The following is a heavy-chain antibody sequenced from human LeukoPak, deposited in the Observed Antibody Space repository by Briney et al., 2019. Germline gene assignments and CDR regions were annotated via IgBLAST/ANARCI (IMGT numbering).Heavy chain of an antibody. CDR1: GGTFSSYA. CDR3: ARRSEWELREDWFDP. V-gene: IGHV1-69*13. Sequence: SVKVSCKASGGTFSSYAVSWVRQAPGQGLEWMGGIIPIFGTANYAQKFQGRVTITADESTDESTSTAYMELSSLRSEDTAVYYCARRSEWELREDWFDPWGQGTLVTVSS. CDR2: IIPIFGTA. D-gene: IGHD1-26*01. J-gene: IGHJ5*02.